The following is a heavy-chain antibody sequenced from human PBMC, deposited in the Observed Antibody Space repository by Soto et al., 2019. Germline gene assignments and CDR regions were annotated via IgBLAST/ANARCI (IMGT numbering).Heavy chain of an antibody. D-gene: IGHD3-3*01. J-gene: IGHJ5*02. V-gene: IGHV1-18*04. Sequence: QLQLVQSGGEVKKPGASVRVSCESYGYPFSKYGISWIRQAPGQGLEWMGWIKPDNGNTDYAQKFQGRVTMTTDTSSHTAYMELMSLRSDDTAVYYCANSDDSGFDPWGQGTLVSVSS. CDR3: ANSDDSGFDP. CDR2: IKPDNGNT. CDR1: GYPFSKYG.